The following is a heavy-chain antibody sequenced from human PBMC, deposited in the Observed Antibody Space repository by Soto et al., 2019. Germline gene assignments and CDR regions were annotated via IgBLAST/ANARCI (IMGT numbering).Heavy chain of an antibody. J-gene: IGHJ6*02. CDR2: IIPIFGTA. CDR1: GGTFSSYA. V-gene: IGHV1-69*12. Sequence: QVQLVQSGAEVKKPGSSVKVSCKASGGTFSSYAISWVRQAPGQGLEWMGGIIPIFGTANYAQKFQGRVTITADESXXTAYMELSSLRSEDTAVYYCARERSGYKRTYGMDVWGQGTTVTVSS. CDR3: ARERSGYKRTYGMDV. D-gene: IGHD1-1*01.